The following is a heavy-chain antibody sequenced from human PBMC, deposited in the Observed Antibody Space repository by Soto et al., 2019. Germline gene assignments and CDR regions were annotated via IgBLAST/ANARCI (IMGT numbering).Heavy chain of an antibody. V-gene: IGHV3-7*01. CDR2: INQDGSDK. D-gene: IGHD1-26*01. CDR3: ARVEIGSYDY. Sequence: EVQLVESGGGLVQPGGSLRLSCAASGFIFNSRYMNWVRQGPGKGLEWVANINQDGSDKRRVDSVKGRFTISRDNARNSLYLQMNSLRVEDTAVYYCARVEIGSYDYWGQGALVTVSS. CDR1: GFIFNSRY. J-gene: IGHJ4*02.